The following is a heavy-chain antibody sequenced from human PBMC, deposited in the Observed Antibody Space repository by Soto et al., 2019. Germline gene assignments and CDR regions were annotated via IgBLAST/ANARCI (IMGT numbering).Heavy chain of an antibody. CDR3: AGEGPPISAYNPPEYVQY. CDR1: GFTFINFA. V-gene: IGHV4-59*05. Sequence: VQLLESGGGLVQPGGSLRLSCAGSGFTFINFAMNWVRQPPGRGPEWIGSIFYTGGTYYNPSLKSRVSISVDTSRNQFSLKLSSVTAADTAVYYCAGEGPPISAYNPPEYVQYWGQGTLVTVSS. CDR2: IFYTGGT. D-gene: IGHD3-16*01. J-gene: IGHJ1*01.